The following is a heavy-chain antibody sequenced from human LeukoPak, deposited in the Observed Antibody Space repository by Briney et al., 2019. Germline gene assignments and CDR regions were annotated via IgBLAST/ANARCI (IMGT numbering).Heavy chain of an antibody. Sequence: SETLSLTCTVSGGSISSYYWSWIRQPAGKGLEWIGRIYTSGSTNCNPSLKSRVTISVDKSKNQFSLKLSSVTAADTAVYYCARVASIAARQVKVYYMDVWGKGTTVTVSS. J-gene: IGHJ6*03. CDR2: IYTSGST. V-gene: IGHV4-4*07. CDR1: GGSISSYY. D-gene: IGHD6-6*01. CDR3: ARVASIAARQVKVYYMDV.